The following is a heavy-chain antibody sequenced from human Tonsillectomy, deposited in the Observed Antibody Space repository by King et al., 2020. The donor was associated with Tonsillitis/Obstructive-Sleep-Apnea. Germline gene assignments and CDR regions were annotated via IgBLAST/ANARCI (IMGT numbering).Heavy chain of an antibody. CDR1: VYTLTNYA. J-gene: IGHJ4*02. D-gene: IGHD1-26*01. Sequence: QLVQSGAEVKQPGASVKVSCKASVYTLTNYAIHWVRQAPGQRLEWMGWINTGNGNTRYSQKFQGRVTITRDTSANIAYMDLSSTRSEDTDLYYCSWALEELPRPSDYWGQGTLVTVSP. CDR2: INTGNGNT. V-gene: IGHV1-3*04. CDR3: SWALEELPRPSDY.